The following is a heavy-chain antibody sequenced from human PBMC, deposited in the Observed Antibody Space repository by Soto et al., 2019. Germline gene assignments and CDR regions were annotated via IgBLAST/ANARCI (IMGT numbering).Heavy chain of an antibody. CDR3: ARGGPYSSSLYYFDY. J-gene: IGHJ4*02. CDR2: FYHTGST. D-gene: IGHD6-13*01. V-gene: IGHV4-38-2*01. Sequence: ETLSLTCDVSGDSITSGYYWGFIRQPPGKGLEWMGSFYHTGSTYYNPSLKSRVTISVDTSTNQFSLKLTSVTAADTAVYYCARGGPYSSSLYYFDYWGQGTLVTVSS. CDR1: GDSITSGYY.